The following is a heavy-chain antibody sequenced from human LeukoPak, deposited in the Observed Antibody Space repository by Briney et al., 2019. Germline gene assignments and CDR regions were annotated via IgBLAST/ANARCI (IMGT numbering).Heavy chain of an antibody. CDR3: RGGGIPAAVDY. CDR2: IVYRGTT. D-gene: IGHD2-2*01. CDR1: AGPISSSNFY. V-gene: IGHV4-39*01. Sequence: SETLSLTCIVSAGPISSSNFYWAWVRQPPGKGLEWIGSIVYRGTTYYNPSLKRRVTISVDTSKNQLSLRVSSVTAADTAVYYCRGGGIPAAVDYWGQGTLVTVSS. J-gene: IGHJ4*02.